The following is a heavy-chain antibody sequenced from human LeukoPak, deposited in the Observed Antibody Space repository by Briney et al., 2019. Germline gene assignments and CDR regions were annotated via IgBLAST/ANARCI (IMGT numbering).Heavy chain of an antibody. Sequence: GGSLRLSCAASGFTFSSYGMHWVRQAPGKGLEWVAFIRYDGSNKYYADSVKGRFTISRDNSKNTLYLQMNSLRAEDTAVYYCAKDQGVRGVIGDSFLYYWGQGTLVTVSS. J-gene: IGHJ4*02. D-gene: IGHD3-10*01. CDR1: GFTFSSYG. V-gene: IGHV3-30*02. CDR3: AKDQGVRGVIGDSFLYY. CDR2: IRYDGSNK.